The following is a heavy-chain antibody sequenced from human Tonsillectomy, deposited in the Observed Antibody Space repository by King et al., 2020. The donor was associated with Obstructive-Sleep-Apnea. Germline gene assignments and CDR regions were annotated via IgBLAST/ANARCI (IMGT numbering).Heavy chain of an antibody. D-gene: IGHD6-19*01. CDR3: AKDDSSGWYSDY. CDR1: GFTFNNYP. V-gene: IGHV3-48*04. J-gene: IGHJ4*02. Sequence: VQLVESGGGLVQPGGSLRLSCAASGFTFNNYPMNWVRQAPGKGLEWLSYINSGSDTIYYADSVKGRFTISRDNAKNSLYLQMSSVRAEDTAVYYCAKDDSSGWYSDYWGQGTLVTVSS. CDR2: INSGSDTI.